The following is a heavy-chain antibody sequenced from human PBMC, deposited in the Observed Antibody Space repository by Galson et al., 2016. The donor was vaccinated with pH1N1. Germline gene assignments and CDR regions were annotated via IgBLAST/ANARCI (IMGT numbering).Heavy chain of an antibody. CDR1: GYSFTSYW. CDR2: IYPGDSDT. V-gene: IGHV5-51*03. CDR3: ARLPYCDTTSSPFDY. J-gene: IGHJ4*02. D-gene: IGHD3-22*01. Sequence: QSGAEVKKPGESLRISCQGSGYSFTSYWIAWVRQMPGKGLEWMGIIYPGDSDTRYSPSFQGQVTISADKSISTAYLQWSSLRASDTAMYYCARLPYCDTTSSPFDYWGQGTLVTVSS.